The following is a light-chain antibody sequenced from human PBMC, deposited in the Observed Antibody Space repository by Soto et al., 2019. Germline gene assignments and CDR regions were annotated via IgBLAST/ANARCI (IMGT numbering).Light chain of an antibody. CDR3: QQYNNWPPWT. V-gene: IGKV3-15*01. J-gene: IGKJ1*01. Sequence: EVVLTQSPATLSVSPGEGATLSCRASQSVTRNLAWFQQRPGQAPRLLIYGASTRATNIPARFSGSGSGTEFTLTISSLQSEDFGVYSCQQYNNWPPWTFGPGTKVEIK. CDR2: GAS. CDR1: QSVTRN.